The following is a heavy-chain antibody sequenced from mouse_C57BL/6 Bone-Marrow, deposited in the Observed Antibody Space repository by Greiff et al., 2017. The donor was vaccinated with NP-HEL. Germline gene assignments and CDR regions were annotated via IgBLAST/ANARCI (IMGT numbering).Heavy chain of an antibody. Sequence: EVMLVESGGGLVKPGGSLKLSCAASGFTFSDYGMHWVRQAPEKGLEWVAYISSGSSTIYYADTVKGRFTISRDNAKNTLFLQMTSLRSEDTAMYYCARNYYGSSPGLMDYWGQGTSVTVSS. D-gene: IGHD1-1*01. CDR1: GFTFSDYG. CDR2: ISSGSSTI. V-gene: IGHV5-17*01. J-gene: IGHJ4*01. CDR3: ARNYYGSSPGLMDY.